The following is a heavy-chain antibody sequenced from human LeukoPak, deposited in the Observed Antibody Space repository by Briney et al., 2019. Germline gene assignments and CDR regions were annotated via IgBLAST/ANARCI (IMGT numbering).Heavy chain of an antibody. Sequence: ASVKVSCKASGYTFTGYYMHWVRQAPGQGLEWMGWINPNSGGTNYAQKFQGRVTMTEDTSTDTAYMELSSLRSEDTAVYYCATRNYDSSGYFVTDYWGQGTLVTVSS. CDR3: ATRNYDSSGYFVTDY. D-gene: IGHD3-22*01. J-gene: IGHJ4*02. V-gene: IGHV1-2*02. CDR2: INPNSGGT. CDR1: GYTFTGYY.